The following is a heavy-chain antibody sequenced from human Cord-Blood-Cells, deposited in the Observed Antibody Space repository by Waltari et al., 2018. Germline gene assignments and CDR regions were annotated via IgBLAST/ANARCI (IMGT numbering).Heavy chain of an antibody. V-gene: IGHV3-30-3*01. J-gene: IGHJ4*02. D-gene: IGHD3-10*01. Sequence: QVQLVESGGGVVQPGRSLRLSCAASGFTFSSYAMHWVPQAPGKGLEWVAVISYDGSNKYYADSVKGRFTISRDNCKNTLYLQMNSLRAEDTAVYYCARDQAGFTMGYFDYWGQGTLVTVSS. CDR1: GFTFSSYA. CDR2: ISYDGSNK. CDR3: ARDQAGFTMGYFDY.